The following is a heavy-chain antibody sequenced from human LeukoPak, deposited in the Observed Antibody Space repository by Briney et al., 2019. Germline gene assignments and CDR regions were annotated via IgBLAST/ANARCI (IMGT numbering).Heavy chain of an antibody. CDR3: MTTDSNYAFDI. Sequence: PGGSLRLSCAASGFTFSSCWMSWVRQAPGKGLEWVANIKQDGSEKYYVDSVKGRFTISRDNAKNSLYLQMNSLRAEDTAVYYCMTTDSNYAFDICGQGTMVTVSS. J-gene: IGHJ3*02. CDR1: GFTFSSCW. V-gene: IGHV3-7*01. D-gene: IGHD4-17*01. CDR2: IKQDGSEK.